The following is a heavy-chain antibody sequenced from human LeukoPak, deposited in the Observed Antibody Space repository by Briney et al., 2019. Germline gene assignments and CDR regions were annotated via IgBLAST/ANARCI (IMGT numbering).Heavy chain of an antibody. CDR3: TKDKGGHGSGSYIWAGMDV. J-gene: IGHJ6*02. Sequence: GGSLRLSCAASGFSFDDYAMHWVRQAPGKGLKWVSGISWNSGNIVYADSVKGRFTISRDNAKNSLYLQMNSLRAEDTALYYCTKDKGGHGSGSYIWAGMDVWGQGTTVTVSS. D-gene: IGHD3-10*01. CDR1: GFSFDDYA. CDR2: ISWNSGNI. V-gene: IGHV3-9*01.